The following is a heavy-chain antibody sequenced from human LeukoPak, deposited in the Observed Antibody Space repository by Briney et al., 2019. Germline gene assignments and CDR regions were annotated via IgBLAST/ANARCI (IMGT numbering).Heavy chain of an antibody. CDR2: ISGSGGST. Sequence: GGSLRLSCAASGFTFSSYAMSWVRQAPGEGLGWFSVISGSGGSTYYADSVKGRFTISRDNSKNTLYLQMNSLRAEDTAVYYCAKDLGGDFWSGLGTDVWGQGTTVTVSS. J-gene: IGHJ6*02. CDR3: AKDLGGDFWSGLGTDV. V-gene: IGHV3-23*01. CDR1: GFTFSSYA. D-gene: IGHD3-3*01.